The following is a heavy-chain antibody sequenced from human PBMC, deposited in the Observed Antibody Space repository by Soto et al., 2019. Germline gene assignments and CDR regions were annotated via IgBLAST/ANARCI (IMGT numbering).Heavy chain of an antibody. J-gene: IGHJ4*02. CDR3: ARDPGIVVVPVAIGAYFDS. CDR1: GFTFHSYA. V-gene: IGHV3-30-3*01. CDR2: VSYDGTNK. D-gene: IGHD2-2*01. Sequence: QVQLVESGGGVVQPGKSLRLSCAASGFTFHSYAMHWVRQAPGKGLESVAVVSYDGTNKYYADSVKGRFTISRDNSKNTLYLQMNSLRTNYTAVYYCARDPGIVVVPVAIGAYFDSCGQGTLVTVSS.